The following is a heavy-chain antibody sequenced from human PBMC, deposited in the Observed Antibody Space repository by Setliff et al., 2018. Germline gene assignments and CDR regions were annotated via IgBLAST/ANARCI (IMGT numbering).Heavy chain of an antibody. J-gene: IGHJ3*02. Sequence: ASVKVSCKASGYILTSSGITWVRQAPGQGLEWMGWISGFNGVTNYAQTFQGRITMATDTSTKMAHMELSSLRSDDTAVYFCALTTLSLCSGGSCPNALDIWGQGTMVTVSS. V-gene: IGHV1-18*01. D-gene: IGHD2-15*01. CDR2: ISGFNGVT. CDR3: ALTTLSLCSGGSCPNALDI. CDR1: GYILTSSG.